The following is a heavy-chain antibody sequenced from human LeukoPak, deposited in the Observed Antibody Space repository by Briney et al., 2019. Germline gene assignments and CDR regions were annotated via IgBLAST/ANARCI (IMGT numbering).Heavy chain of an antibody. CDR3: ARDHSSLGWFGIDP. CDR1: GGSISSSSYY. J-gene: IGHJ5*02. CDR2: IYYSGST. D-gene: IGHD3-10*01. Sequence: SETLSLTCTVSGGSISSSSYYWGWIRQPPGKGLEWIGYIYYSGSTYYNPSLKSRVTISVDTSKNQFSLKLSSVTAADTAVYYCARDHSSLGWFGIDPWGQGTLVTVSS. V-gene: IGHV4-30-4*08.